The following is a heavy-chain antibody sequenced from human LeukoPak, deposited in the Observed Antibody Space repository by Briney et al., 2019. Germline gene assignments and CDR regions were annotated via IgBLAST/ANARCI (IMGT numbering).Heavy chain of an antibody. CDR1: GGSFSGYY. D-gene: IGHD5/OR15-5a*01. V-gene: IGHV4-34*01. J-gene: IGHJ4*02. CDR3: ASVSLDYYFDY. Sequence: SETLSLTCAVYGGSFSGYYWSWIRQPPGKGLEWIGEINHSGSTNYNPSLKSRVTISVDTSKNQFSLKLSSVTAADTAVYYCASVSLDYYFDYWGQGTLVTVSS. CDR2: INHSGST.